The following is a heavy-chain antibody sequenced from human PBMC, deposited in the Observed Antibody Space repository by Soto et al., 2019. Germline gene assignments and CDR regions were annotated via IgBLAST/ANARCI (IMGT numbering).Heavy chain of an antibody. Sequence: GGSLRLSCAASGFTFSSYAMHWVRQAPGKGLEWVAVISYDGSNKYYADSVKGRFTISRDNSKNTLYLQMNSLRAEDTAVYYCARGYYDFWSGYYTLSGYYYYYGMDVWGQGTTVTVSS. D-gene: IGHD3-3*01. CDR1: GFTFSSYA. V-gene: IGHV3-30-3*01. CDR2: ISYDGSNK. CDR3: ARGYYDFWSGYYTLSGYYYYYGMDV. J-gene: IGHJ6*02.